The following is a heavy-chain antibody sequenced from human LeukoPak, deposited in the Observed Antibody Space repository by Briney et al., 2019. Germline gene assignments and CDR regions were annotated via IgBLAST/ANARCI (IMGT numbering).Heavy chain of an antibody. D-gene: IGHD6-13*01. V-gene: IGHV7-4-1*02. CDR2: INTNTGNP. Sequence: GASVKVSCKASGYTFSSYAMNWVRQAPGQGLEWMGWINTNTGNPTYAQGFTGRFVFSLDTSVSTAYLQISSLQAEDTAVYYCARVAAPYYFDYWGQGTLVTVSS. CDR3: ARVAAPYYFDY. CDR1: GYTFSSYA. J-gene: IGHJ4*02.